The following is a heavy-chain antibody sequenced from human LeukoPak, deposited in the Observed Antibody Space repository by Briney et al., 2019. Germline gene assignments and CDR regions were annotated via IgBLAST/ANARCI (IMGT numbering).Heavy chain of an antibody. V-gene: IGHV4-59*12. CDR3: ASTEEYDSSMDY. CDR2: IYYSGST. CDR1: GGSISSYY. D-gene: IGHD3-22*01. Sequence: SETLSLTCTVSGGSISSYYWSWIRQPPGKGLEWIGYIYYSGSTNYNPSLKSRVTISVDRSKNQFFLKLSSVTAADTAVYYYASTEEYDSSMDYWGQGTLVTVSS. J-gene: IGHJ4*02.